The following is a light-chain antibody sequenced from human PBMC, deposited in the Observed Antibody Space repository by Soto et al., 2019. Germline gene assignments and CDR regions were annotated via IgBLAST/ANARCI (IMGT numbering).Light chain of an antibody. CDR3: QQYNSYGT. Sequence: DIRMTQSLSTLSASVGDRVTIPCRARQRISSWLAWYQQKPGKAPKLLIYDASSLESEDPSRFSGSGSGTEFTLTISSLQPDDFATYYCQQYNSYGTFGQGTKLEIK. V-gene: IGKV1-5*01. CDR1: QRISSW. CDR2: DAS. J-gene: IGKJ2*02.